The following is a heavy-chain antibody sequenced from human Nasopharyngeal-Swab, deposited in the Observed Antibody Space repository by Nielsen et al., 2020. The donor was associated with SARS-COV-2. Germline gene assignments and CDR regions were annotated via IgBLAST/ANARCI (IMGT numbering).Heavy chain of an antibody. V-gene: IGHV4-61*09. CDR2: MYTSGST. Sequence: SETLLTCSVSGVSISSGSYYWSWIRQPAGKGLEWIGHMYTSGSTNYNPSLKSRVAISIDTSKNQFSLRLSSVTAADTAVYYCAREDRWTLTSFYYALDVWGQGTTVTVSS. CDR1: GVSISSGSYY. CDR3: AREDRWTLTSFYYALDV. D-gene: IGHD3-9*01. J-gene: IGHJ6*02.